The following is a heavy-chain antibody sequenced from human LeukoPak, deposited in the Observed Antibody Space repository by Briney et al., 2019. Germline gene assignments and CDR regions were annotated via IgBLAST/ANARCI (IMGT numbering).Heavy chain of an antibody. CDR2: INHSGST. J-gene: IGHJ4*02. D-gene: IGHD5-18*01. CDR3: ARLGYRYY. V-gene: IGHV4-34*01. Sequence: KPSETLSLTCAVYGGSFSGYYLSWIRQPPGKGLEWIGEINHSGSTNYNPSLKSRVTIPVDTSKNQFSLKLSSVTAADTAVYYCARLGYRYYWGQGTLVTVSS. CDR1: GGSFSGYY.